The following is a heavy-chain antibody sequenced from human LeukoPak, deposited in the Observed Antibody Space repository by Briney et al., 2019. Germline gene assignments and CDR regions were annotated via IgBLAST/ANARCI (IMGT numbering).Heavy chain of an antibody. CDR3: ARAVKLGYFDL. D-gene: IGHD3-10*01. V-gene: IGHV4-59*01. J-gene: IGHJ2*01. CDR1: GGSISSYY. CDR2: IYYSGST. Sequence: SETLSLTCTVSGGSISSYYWSWIRQPPGKGLEWIGYIYYSGSTNYNPSLKSRVTISVDTSKNQFSLKLSSVTAADTAVYYCARAVKLGYFDLWGRGTLVTVSS.